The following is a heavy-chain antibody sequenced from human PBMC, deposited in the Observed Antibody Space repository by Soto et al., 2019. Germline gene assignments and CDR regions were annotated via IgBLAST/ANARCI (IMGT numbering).Heavy chain of an antibody. Sequence: ASVKVSCKAPGGTFTSYYMHWVRQAPGLGLEWMGVINPNGGSTRFAQKFQGRVTMTEDTSTDTAYMELSSLRSEDTAVYYCATDGVRYFDWSPGWYYGMDVWGQGTTVTVSS. V-gene: IGHV1-46*01. CDR1: GGTFTSYY. J-gene: IGHJ6*02. CDR3: ATDGVRYFDWSPGWYYGMDV. CDR2: INPNGGST. D-gene: IGHD3-9*01.